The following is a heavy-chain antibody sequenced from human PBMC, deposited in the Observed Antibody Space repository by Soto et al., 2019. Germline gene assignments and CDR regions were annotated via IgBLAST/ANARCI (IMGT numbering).Heavy chain of an antibody. Sequence: GESLKISCKGSGYSFTSYWIGWVRQMPGKGREWMGIIYPGDSDTRYSPSFQGQVTISADKSISTAYLQWSSLKASDTAMYYCATQWERGYYYYGMDVWGQGTTVTVSS. CDR3: ATQWERGYYYYGMDV. V-gene: IGHV5-51*01. D-gene: IGHD1-26*01. CDR2: IYPGDSDT. J-gene: IGHJ6*02. CDR1: GYSFTSYW.